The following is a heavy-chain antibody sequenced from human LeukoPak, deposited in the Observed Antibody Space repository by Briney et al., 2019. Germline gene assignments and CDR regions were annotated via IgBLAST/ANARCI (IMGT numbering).Heavy chain of an antibody. CDR2: INHSGST. D-gene: IGHD6-25*01. CDR1: GGSFSGYY. Sequence: SETLSLTCVVYGGSFSGYYWSWIRQPPGKGLEWIGEINHSGSTNYNPSLKSRVTISVDTSKNQFSLKLSSVTAADTAVYYCARRPDFDYWGQGTLVTVSS. V-gene: IGHV4-34*01. J-gene: IGHJ4*02. CDR3: ARRPDFDY.